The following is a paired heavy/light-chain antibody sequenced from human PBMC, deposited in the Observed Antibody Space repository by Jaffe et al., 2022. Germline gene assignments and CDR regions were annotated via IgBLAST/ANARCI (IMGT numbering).Light chain of an antibody. CDR2: LGS. J-gene: IGKJ5*01. V-gene: IGKV2-28*01. Sequence: DIVMTQSPLSLPVTPGEPASISCRSSQSLLHSNGYNYLDWYLQKPGQSPQLLIYLGSNRASGVPDRFSGSGSGTDFTLKISRVEAEDVGVYYCMQALQPPITFGQGTRLEIK. CDR1: QSLLHSNGYNY. CDR3: MQALQPPIT.
Heavy chain of an antibody. CDR1: GFTFSDYY. CDR3: ARGGLVVYAILATNWFDP. CDR2: ISSSGSTI. Sequence: QVQLVESGGGLVKPGGSLRLSCAASGFTFSDYYMSWIRQAPGKGLEWVSYISSSGSTIYYADSVKGRFTISRDNAKNSLYLQMNSLRAEDTAVYYCARGGLVVYAILATNWFDPWGQGTLVTVSS. D-gene: IGHD2-8*02. J-gene: IGHJ5*02. V-gene: IGHV3-11*01.